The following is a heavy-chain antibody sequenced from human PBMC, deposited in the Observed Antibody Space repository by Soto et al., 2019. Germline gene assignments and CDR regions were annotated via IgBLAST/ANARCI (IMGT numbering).Heavy chain of an antibody. Sequence: GGSLRLSCAASGFTFSSYGMHWVRQAPGKGLEWVAVIWYDGSNKYYADSVKGRFTISRDNSKNTLYLQMNSLRAEDTAVYYCARGWGVGATSYYYYGMDVWGQGTTVTVSS. CDR2: IWYDGSNK. CDR3: ARGWGVGATSYYYYGMDV. V-gene: IGHV3-33*01. D-gene: IGHD1-26*01. J-gene: IGHJ6*02. CDR1: GFTFSSYG.